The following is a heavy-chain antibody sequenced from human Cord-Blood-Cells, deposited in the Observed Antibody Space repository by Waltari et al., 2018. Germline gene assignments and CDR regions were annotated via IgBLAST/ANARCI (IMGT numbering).Heavy chain of an antibody. V-gene: IGHV1-69*06. CDR1: GGTFSSYA. D-gene: IGHD1-26*01. Sequence: QVQQVQSGAEVKKPGSSVKVLCKASGGTFSSYAISLVRQAPGQGLEWMGGNIPIFGTANYAQKFKGRVTITADKSTRTAYMELSSLRSEDTAVYYCAREYSGSYYAFDIWGQGTMVTVSS. CDR2: NIPIFGTA. J-gene: IGHJ3*02. CDR3: AREYSGSYYAFDI.